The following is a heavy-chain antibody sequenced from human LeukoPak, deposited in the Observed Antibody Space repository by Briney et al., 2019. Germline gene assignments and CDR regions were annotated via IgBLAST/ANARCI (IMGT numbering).Heavy chain of an antibody. V-gene: IGHV1-46*03. J-gene: IGHJ3*02. CDR1: GYTFTSYY. Sequence: ASVKVSCKASGYTFTSYYMHWVRQAPGQGLEWMGIINPSGGSTSYAQKFQGRVTMTRDTSTSTVYMELSSLRSEDTAVYYCARVGHYDILTGSYDAFDIWSQGTMVTVSS. CDR2: INPSGGST. D-gene: IGHD3-9*01. CDR3: ARVGHYDILTGSYDAFDI.